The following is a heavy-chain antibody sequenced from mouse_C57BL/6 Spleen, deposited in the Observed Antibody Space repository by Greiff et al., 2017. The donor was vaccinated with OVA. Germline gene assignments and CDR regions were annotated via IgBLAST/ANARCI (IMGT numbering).Heavy chain of an antibody. V-gene: IGHV1-78*01. CDR3: ARRQLRLHWFAY. CDR1: GYTFTDHT. D-gene: IGHD3-2*02. CDR2: IYPSDGST. Sequence: VKLLESDAELVQPGASVKISCKVSGYTFTDHTIHWMKQRPEQGLEWIGYIYPSDGSTKYNEKFKGKATLTADKSSSTAYMQLNILTSDDSAVYFCARRQLRLHWFAYWGQGTLVTVSA. J-gene: IGHJ3*01.